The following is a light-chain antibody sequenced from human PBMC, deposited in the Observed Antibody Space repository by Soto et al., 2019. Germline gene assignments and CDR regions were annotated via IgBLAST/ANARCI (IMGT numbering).Light chain of an antibody. CDR2: AAS. Sequence: DIQMTQSPSSLSASVGDRVTITCRASQSISSYLNWYQQKPGKAPKLLIYAASSLQSGVPSRFSGSGSGTDFNLAISSLQPEEFATYYCQQSYSTRWTFGQGTKVEIK. CDR3: QQSYSTRWT. J-gene: IGKJ1*01. CDR1: QSISSY. V-gene: IGKV1-39*01.